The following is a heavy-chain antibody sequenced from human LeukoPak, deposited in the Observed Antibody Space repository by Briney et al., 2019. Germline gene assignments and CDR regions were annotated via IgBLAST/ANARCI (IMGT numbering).Heavy chain of an antibody. CDR3: ARGTMTLDY. Sequence: KPGGSLRLSCAASGFTFRSYSMNRVRQAPGKGLEWVSSISSSSYIYYADSVKGRFTISRDNAKNSLYLQMNSLRAEDTAVYYCARGTMTLDYWGQGTLATVSS. CDR1: GFTFRSYS. V-gene: IGHV3-21*01. CDR2: ISSSSYI. D-gene: IGHD3-22*01. J-gene: IGHJ4*02.